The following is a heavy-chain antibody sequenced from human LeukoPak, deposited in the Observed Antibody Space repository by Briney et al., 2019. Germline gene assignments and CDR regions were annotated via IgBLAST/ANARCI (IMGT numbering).Heavy chain of an antibody. CDR1: GFTFSTYS. D-gene: IGHD6-6*01. V-gene: IGHV3-48*02. J-gene: IGHJ4*02. CDR2: ISKSSTTI. CDR3: ARDMGDSSSSRGYFDY. Sequence: GGSLRLSCAASGFTFSTYSMSWVRQAPGKGLGWISHISKSSTTIYYADSVKGRVTISRDNAKNSVFLQMNSLRDEDTAVYYCARDMGDSSSSRGYFDYWGQGTLVTVSS.